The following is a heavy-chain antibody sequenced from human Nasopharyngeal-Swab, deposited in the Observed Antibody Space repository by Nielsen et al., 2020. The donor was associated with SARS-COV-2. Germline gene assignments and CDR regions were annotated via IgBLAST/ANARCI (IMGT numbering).Heavy chain of an antibody. CDR1: GFIFSASA. V-gene: IGHV3-73*01. Sequence: GESLKISCAASGFIFSASAIQWVRQASGKGLEWVGSIGDKDHNYATTYGASVQGRFTISRDDSKNTAFLQMDSLKTEDTALYYCTTDFYFDYWGQGTLVTVSS. J-gene: IGHJ4*02. CDR2: IGDKDHNYAT. CDR3: TTDFYFDY.